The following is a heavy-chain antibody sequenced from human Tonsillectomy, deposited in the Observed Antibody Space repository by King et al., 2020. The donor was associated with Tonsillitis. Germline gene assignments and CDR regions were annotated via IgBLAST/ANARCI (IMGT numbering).Heavy chain of an antibody. V-gene: IGHV3-33*01. CDR1: GFSFNSYG. CDR3: ARDRYCSSTSCYGRGYFDY. Sequence: VQLVVSGGGVVQPGRSLRLSCEVSGFSFNSYGMHWVRQAPGKGLEGVSVIWYDGSNKYYADSVKGRFTISRDNSKNTVVLQMNSLRVEDTAVYYCARDRYCSSTSCYGRGYFDYWGQGALVTVSS. J-gene: IGHJ4*02. D-gene: IGHD2-2*01. CDR2: IWYDGSNK.